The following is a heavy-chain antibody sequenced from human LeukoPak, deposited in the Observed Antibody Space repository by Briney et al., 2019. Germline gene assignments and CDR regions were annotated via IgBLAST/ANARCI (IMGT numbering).Heavy chain of an antibody. V-gene: IGHV3-23*01. CDR2: ISGSGGGT. Sequence: GGSLRLSCAASGFTFSSYAMTWVRQAPGMGLEWVSSISGSGGGTHYADSVKGRFTISRYNSYNTLYLQMNSLTAEDTAVYYCAKSLGGIVVVVAASWGQGTLVTVSS. CDR3: AKSLGGIVVVVAAS. J-gene: IGHJ4*02. CDR1: GFTFSSYA. D-gene: IGHD2-15*01.